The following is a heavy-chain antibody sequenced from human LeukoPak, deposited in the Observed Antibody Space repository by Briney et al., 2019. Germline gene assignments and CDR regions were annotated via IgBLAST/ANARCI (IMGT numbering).Heavy chain of an antibody. CDR1: GFTFSSYS. J-gene: IGHJ6*03. D-gene: IGHD2-2*01. CDR2: ISSSSSYI. Sequence: PGGSLRLSCAASGFTFSSYSMNWVRQAPGKGLEWVSSISSSSSYIYYADSVKGRFTISRDNAKNSLYLQMNSLRAEDTAVYYCARHDNIVVVPAAILGTGYSNYYYYYMDVWGKGTTVTISS. CDR3: ARHDNIVVVPAAILGTGYSNYYYYYMDV. V-gene: IGHV3-21*01.